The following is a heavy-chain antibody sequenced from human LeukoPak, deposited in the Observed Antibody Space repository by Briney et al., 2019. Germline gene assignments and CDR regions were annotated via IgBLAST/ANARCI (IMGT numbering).Heavy chain of an antibody. Sequence: PGGSLRLSCVVSGFTVSNNFMTWVRQAPGKGLEWVSLIYSGGNIYYADSVKGRFTISRDGSKNTLYLQMNSLRAEETAVYYCARDPGAAAGNLWSWGQGTLVTVSS. CDR1: GFTVSNNF. CDR2: IYSGGNI. J-gene: IGHJ5*02. D-gene: IGHD6-13*01. CDR3: ARDPGAAAGNLWS. V-gene: IGHV3-66*01.